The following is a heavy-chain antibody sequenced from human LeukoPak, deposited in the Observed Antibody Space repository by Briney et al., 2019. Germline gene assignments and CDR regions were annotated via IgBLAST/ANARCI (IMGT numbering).Heavy chain of an antibody. Sequence: GGSLTLSCTGSGFTFNDYYMSWVRQAPGKGLEWLSFISAGGYPIYHADSVRGRFTISRDTAKNSLYLQMNSLRVEDTAVYYCVMTAGPPTDHWGQGALVTVSS. CDR2: ISAGGYPI. V-gene: IGHV3-11*04. CDR3: VMTAGPPTDH. J-gene: IGHJ4*01. CDR1: GFTFNDYY.